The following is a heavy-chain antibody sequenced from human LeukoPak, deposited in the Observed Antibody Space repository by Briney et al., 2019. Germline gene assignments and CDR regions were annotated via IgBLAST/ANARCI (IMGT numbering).Heavy chain of an antibody. CDR2: ISSSSSYI. J-gene: IGHJ4*02. CDR1: GFTFSSYS. Sequence: GGSLRLSCAASGFTFSSYSMNWVRQAPGKGLGWVSSISSSSSYIYYADSVKGRFTISRDNAKNSLYLQMNSLRAEDTAVYYCARDHGTAVLDYWGQGTLVTVSS. D-gene: IGHD6-19*01. V-gene: IGHV3-21*01. CDR3: ARDHGTAVLDY.